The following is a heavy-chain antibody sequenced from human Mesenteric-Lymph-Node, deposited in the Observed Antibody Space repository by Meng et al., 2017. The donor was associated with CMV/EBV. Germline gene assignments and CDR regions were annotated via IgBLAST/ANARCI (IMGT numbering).Heavy chain of an antibody. D-gene: IGHD2-2*02. CDR2: IYYRGTT. CDR1: GGSISSGGYY. CDR3: ARAYTSWYFDL. V-gene: IGHV4-31*03. J-gene: IGHJ2*01. Sequence: TCTVSGGSISSGGYYWSWIRQHPGEGLEWIGYIYYRGTTYYNPSLKGRVTISVDTSKTHFSLKLSSVTAADTAVYYCARAYTSWYFDLWGRGTLVTVSS.